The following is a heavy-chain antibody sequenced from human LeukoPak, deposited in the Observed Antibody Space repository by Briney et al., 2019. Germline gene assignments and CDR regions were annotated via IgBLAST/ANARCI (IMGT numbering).Heavy chain of an antibody. D-gene: IGHD3-22*01. CDR2: ISAYNGNT. Sequence: GASVKVSCKASGYTFTSYGISWVRQAPGQGLEWMGWISAYNGNTNYAQKLQGRVTMTTDTSTSTAYMELRSLRSDDTAVYYCARDFRTYYYDSSGYYYPGYWGQGTTVTVSS. J-gene: IGHJ6*02. CDR1: GYTFTSYG. V-gene: IGHV1-18*01. CDR3: ARDFRTYYYDSSGYYYPGY.